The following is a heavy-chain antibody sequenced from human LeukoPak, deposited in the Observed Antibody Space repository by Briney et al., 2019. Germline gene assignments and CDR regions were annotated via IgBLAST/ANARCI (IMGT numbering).Heavy chain of an antibody. CDR1: GGSISSSDHY. D-gene: IGHD3-3*01. J-gene: IGHJ3*02. CDR2: RYYSGDN. CDR3: ARHRLEGDTFDI. V-gene: IGHV4-39*01. Sequence: SETLSLTCTVSGGSISSSDHYWAWIRQPPGKGLEWIGSRYYSGDNYCSPSLKSRATISVDTSRNQFALKMNSVTATDTAVYFCARHRLEGDTFDIWGQGALVTVSS.